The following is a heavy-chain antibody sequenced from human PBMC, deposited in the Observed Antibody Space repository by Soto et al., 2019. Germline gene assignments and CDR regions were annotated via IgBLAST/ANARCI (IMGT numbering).Heavy chain of an antibody. Sequence: ASVKVSCKASGGTFSSYAISWVRQAPGQGLEWMGGIIPIFGTANYAQKFQGRVTITADESTSTAYMELSSLRSEDTAVYYCARYIVVVPAAIGQGEWYYYGMDVWGQGTTVTVYS. CDR3: ARYIVVVPAAIGQGEWYYYGMDV. CDR1: GGTFSSYA. J-gene: IGHJ6*02. V-gene: IGHV1-69*13. D-gene: IGHD2-2*02. CDR2: IIPIFGTA.